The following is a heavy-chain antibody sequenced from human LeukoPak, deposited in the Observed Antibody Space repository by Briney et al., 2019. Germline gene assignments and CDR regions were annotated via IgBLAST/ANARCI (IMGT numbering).Heavy chain of an antibody. D-gene: IGHD6-6*01. J-gene: IGHJ4*02. Sequence: ASETLSLTCTASGGSISSGGYYWSWIWQPPGKGLEWIGYIYHSGSTYYNPSLKSRVTISVDRSKNQFSLKLSSVTAADTAVYYCARDNSSSSFDYWGQGTLVTVSS. CDR1: GGSISSGGYY. CDR2: IYHSGST. CDR3: ARDNSSSSFDY. V-gene: IGHV4-30-2*01.